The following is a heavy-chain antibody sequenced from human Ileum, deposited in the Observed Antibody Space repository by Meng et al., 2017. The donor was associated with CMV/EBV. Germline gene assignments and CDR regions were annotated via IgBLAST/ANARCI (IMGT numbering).Heavy chain of an antibody. Sequence: SETLSLTCTVSGVSISSGGYYWNWIRQHPGKGLEWIGQIYFSGTTFYIPSLKGRLTLSVDTSKNQFSLNLSSVTAADTAMYYCARGLDETGFDYWGRGALVTVSS. J-gene: IGHJ4*02. V-gene: IGHV4-31*03. D-gene: IGHD1-1*01. CDR2: IYFSGTT. CDR1: GVSISSGGYY. CDR3: ARGLDETGFDY.